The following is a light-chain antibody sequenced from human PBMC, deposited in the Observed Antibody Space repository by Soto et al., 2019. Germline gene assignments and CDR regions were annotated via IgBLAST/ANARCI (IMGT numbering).Light chain of an antibody. Sequence: QSVLTQPRSVSGSPGQSVTISCTGTSSDVGGYNYVSWYQQHPGKAPNLMIYDVTKRPSGVPDRFSGSKSGNTASLTISGLQAEDEADYYCCSYAGGYTYVFGTGTKLTVL. CDR1: SSDVGGYNY. V-gene: IGLV2-11*01. CDR3: CSYAGGYTYV. CDR2: DVT. J-gene: IGLJ1*01.